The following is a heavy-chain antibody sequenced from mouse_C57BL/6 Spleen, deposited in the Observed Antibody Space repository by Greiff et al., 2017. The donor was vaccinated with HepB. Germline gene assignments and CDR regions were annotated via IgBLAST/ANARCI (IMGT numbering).Heavy chain of an antibody. CDR1: GYTFTSYW. J-gene: IGHJ3*01. D-gene: IGHD2-2*01. CDR2: IDPSDSET. Sequence: VQLQQPGAELVRPGSSVKLSCKASGYTFTSYWMHWVKQRPIHGLEWIGNIDPSDSETHYNQKFKDKATLTVDKSSSTAYMQLSSLTSEDSAVYYCARVGYGYEEAWFAYWGQGTLVTGSA. CDR3: ARVGYGYEEAWFAY. V-gene: IGHV1-52*01.